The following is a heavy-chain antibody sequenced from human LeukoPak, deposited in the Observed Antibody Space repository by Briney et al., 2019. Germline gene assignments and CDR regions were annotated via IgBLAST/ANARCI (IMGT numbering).Heavy chain of an antibody. CDR1: GFTFSSYA. CDR2: IKKDGSEK. CDR3: ARDLSGVTGYTYGRGIDY. D-gene: IGHD5-18*01. J-gene: IGHJ4*02. Sequence: AGGSLRLSCAASGFTFSSYAIHWVRQAPGKGLEWVANIKKDGSEKYYVDSVKGRFTISRDNAKTSLYLQMNSLRAEDTAVYYCARDLSGVTGYTYGRGIDYWGQGTLVTVSS. V-gene: IGHV3-7*01.